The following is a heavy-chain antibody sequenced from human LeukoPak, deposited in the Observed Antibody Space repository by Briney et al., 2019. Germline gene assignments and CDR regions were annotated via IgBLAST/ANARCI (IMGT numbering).Heavy chain of an antibody. J-gene: IGHJ6*03. CDR3: ARASFNYYYYMDV. D-gene: IGHD2/OR15-2a*01. CDR1: GGTFSNYA. V-gene: IGHV1-69*05. Sequence: ASVKVSCKASGGTFSNYAISWVRQAPGQGLEWMGGIIPIFGTANYAQKFQGRVTMTRDMSTSTVYMELSSLRSEDTAVYYCARASFNYYYYMDVWGKGTTVTVSS. CDR2: IIPIFGTA.